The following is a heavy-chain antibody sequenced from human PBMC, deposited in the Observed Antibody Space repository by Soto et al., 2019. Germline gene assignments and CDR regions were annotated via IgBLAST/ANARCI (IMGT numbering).Heavy chain of an antibody. CDR3: AREVNPKSYYDFLGSRWFDP. D-gene: IGHD3-3*01. V-gene: IGHV1-69*04. CDR1: GGNFSSYT. Sequence: SVKVSCKASGGNFSSYTISWVRQAPGQGLEWMGRIIPILGIANYAQKFQGRVTITADKSTSTAYMELSSLRSEDTAVYYCAREVNPKSYYDFLGSRWFDPWGQGTLVTVSS. J-gene: IGHJ5*02. CDR2: IIPILGIA.